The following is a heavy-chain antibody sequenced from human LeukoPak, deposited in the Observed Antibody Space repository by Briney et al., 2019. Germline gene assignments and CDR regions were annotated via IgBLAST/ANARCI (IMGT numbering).Heavy chain of an antibody. CDR3: AKVAKYYYGPETYFFFEH. V-gene: IGHV4-4*07. J-gene: IGHJ4*02. D-gene: IGHD3-10*01. CDR1: DTSINTYY. CDR2: IYATGTT. Sequence: PSETLSLTCTVSDTSINTYYWSWIRQPAGKGLEWIGHIYATGTTNYNPSLNSRVTMSIDTSKNQFSLNLRSVTAADTAVYYWAKVAKYYYGPETYFFFEHWGQGTLVTVSS.